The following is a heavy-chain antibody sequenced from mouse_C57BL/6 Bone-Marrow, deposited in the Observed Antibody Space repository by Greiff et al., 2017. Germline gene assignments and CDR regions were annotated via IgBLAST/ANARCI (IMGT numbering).Heavy chain of an antibody. CDR1: GYTFTSYW. J-gene: IGHJ1*03. CDR3: ARCGYFDV. Sequence: QVQLQQPGAELVKPGASVKLSCKASGYTFTSYWLHWVKQRPGQGLEWIGMIHPNSGSTNYNEKFKSKAPLTVDNSSSTAYMQLSSLTSEVSAFYCCARCGYFDVWGTGTTVTVSS. V-gene: IGHV1-64*01. CDR2: IHPNSGST.